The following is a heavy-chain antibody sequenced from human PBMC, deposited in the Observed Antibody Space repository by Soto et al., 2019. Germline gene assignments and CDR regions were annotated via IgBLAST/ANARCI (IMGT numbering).Heavy chain of an antibody. D-gene: IGHD3-16*01. J-gene: IGHJ4*02. Sequence: QVQLQESGPGLVKPSETLSLICTVSGGSISGYYWTWIRQPPGKGLEWIGWVDNGGSANYNPSLMSRVTMSVDTSNNLFSLNLPSVTAADTAVYYCARQTPIPSSRLGSFDYWGQGILVTVSS. CDR3: ARQTPIPSSRLGSFDY. CDR1: GGSISGYY. V-gene: IGHV4-59*08. CDR2: VDNGGSA.